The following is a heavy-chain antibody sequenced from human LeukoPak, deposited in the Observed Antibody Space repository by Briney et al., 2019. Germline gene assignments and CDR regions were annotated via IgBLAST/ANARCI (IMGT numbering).Heavy chain of an antibody. CDR3: ARDRYSYDSSGYFRPSSYYGMDV. Sequence: SQTLSLTCTVSGGSISSGDYYWSWIRQPPGKGLEWIGCSYYSGSTYYNPSRKSRVTISVDTSKNQVSLKLSSVTAAATGVYYCARDRYSYDSSGYFRPSSYYGMDVWGQGTTVTVSS. CDR1: GGSISSGDYY. CDR2: SYYSGST. J-gene: IGHJ6*02. D-gene: IGHD3-22*01. V-gene: IGHV4-30-4*01.